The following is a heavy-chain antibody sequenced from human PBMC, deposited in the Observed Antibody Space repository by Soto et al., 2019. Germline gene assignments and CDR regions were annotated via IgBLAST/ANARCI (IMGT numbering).Heavy chain of an antibody. V-gene: IGHV3-30-3*01. CDR2: ISYDGSNK. J-gene: IGHJ6*02. D-gene: IGHD5-12*01. CDR3: ARDSGYDIPADYYYYGMDV. Sequence: GGSLRLSCAASGFTFSSYAMHWVRQAPGKGLEWVAVISYDGSNKYYADSVKGRFTISRDNSKDTLYLQMNSLRAEDTAVYYCARDSGYDIPADYYYYGMDVWGQGTTVTVSS. CDR1: GFTFSSYA.